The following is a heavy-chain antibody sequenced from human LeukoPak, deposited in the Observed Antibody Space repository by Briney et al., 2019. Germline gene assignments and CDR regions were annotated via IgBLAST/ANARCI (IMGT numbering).Heavy chain of an antibody. CDR1: GGSISSSNYF. CDR3: ASQKDGYSFDY. CDR2: IYYSGST. Sequence: PSETLSLTCTVSGGSISSSNYFWGWIRQPPGKGLEWIGSIYYSGSTYSNPSLKSRVTISVDTSKNQFSLKPSSVTAADTAVYYCASQKDGYSFDYWGQGTLVTVSS. D-gene: IGHD5-24*01. J-gene: IGHJ4*02. V-gene: IGHV4-39*01.